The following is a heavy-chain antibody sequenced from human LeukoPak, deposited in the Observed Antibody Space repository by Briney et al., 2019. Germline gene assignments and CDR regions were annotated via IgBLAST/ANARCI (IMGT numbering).Heavy chain of an antibody. CDR2: INHSGST. V-gene: IGHV4-34*01. CDR3: ARFPCSGDSCYSGIRAFDI. J-gene: IGHJ3*02. Sequence: SETLSLTXAVYGGSFSTYYWNWIRQSPGKGLEWIGEINHSGSTNSNPSLKCRVTILIDTSKNQFSLKLSSVTAADTAVYYCARFPCSGDSCYSGIRAFDIWGQGTMVIVSS. D-gene: IGHD2-15*01. CDR1: GGSFSTYY.